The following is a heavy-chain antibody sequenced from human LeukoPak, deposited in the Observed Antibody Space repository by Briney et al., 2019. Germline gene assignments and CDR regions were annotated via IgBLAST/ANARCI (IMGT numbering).Heavy chain of an antibody. J-gene: IGHJ4*02. Sequence: SETLSLTCTVSGGSDSVQYWRCVRQPPGKGLEWIGCINYSGSTSSNPSLKGRVTMSVDTSKNQFSLKLSSVTAADTAVYYCVSDKAWLQFDSWGQGTLVSVSS. CDR1: GGSDSVQY. CDR2: INYSGST. V-gene: IGHV4-59*02. D-gene: IGHD5-24*01. CDR3: VSDKAWLQFDS.